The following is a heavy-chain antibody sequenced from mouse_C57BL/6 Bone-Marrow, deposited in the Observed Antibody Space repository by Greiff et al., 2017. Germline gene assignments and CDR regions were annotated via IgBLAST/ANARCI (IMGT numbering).Heavy chain of an antibody. V-gene: IGHV1-42*01. Sequence: VQLQQSGPELVKPGASVKISCKASGYSFTGYYMNWVKQSPEKSLEWIGEINPSTGGTTYNQKFKAKATLTVDKSSSTAYMQIKRLTSEDSAVYYCARCYDYDVGWYFDVWGTGTTVTVSS. D-gene: IGHD2-4*01. CDR2: INPSTGGT. J-gene: IGHJ1*03. CDR1: GYSFTGYY. CDR3: ARCYDYDVGWYFDV.